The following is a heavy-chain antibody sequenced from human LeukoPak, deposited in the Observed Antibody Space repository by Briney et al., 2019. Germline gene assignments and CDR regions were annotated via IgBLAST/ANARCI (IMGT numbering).Heavy chain of an antibody. D-gene: IGHD3-10*01. CDR1: GGSISSSSYY. J-gene: IGHJ4*02. V-gene: IGHV4-39*07. CDR3: ARIVWFGEELFDY. CDR2: IYHSGST. Sequence: SETLSLTCTVSGGSISSSSYYWGWIRQPPGKGLEWIGSIYHSGSTYYNPSLKSRVTISVDTSKNQFSLKLSSVTAADTAVYYCARIVWFGEELFDYWGQGTLVTVSS.